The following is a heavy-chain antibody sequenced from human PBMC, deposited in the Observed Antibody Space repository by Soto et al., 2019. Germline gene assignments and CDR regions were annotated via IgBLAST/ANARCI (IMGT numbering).Heavy chain of an antibody. D-gene: IGHD3-16*02. CDR2: MNPKSGNT. J-gene: IGHJ6*03. V-gene: IGHV1-8*01. CDR1: GYTFISYD. CDR3: ATSRYSARGEYYMDV. Sequence: QVQLVQSGAEVQRPGASVKVSCKASGYTFISYDITWVRQATGQGLEWMGWMNPKSGNTGYAQKFQGRVSMTRNTSISTAYMELNSLASEDTALYYCATSRYSARGEYYMDVWGKGTTVTVSS.